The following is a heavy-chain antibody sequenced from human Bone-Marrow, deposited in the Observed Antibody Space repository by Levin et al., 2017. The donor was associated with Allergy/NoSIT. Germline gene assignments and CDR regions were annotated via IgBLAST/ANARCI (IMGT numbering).Heavy chain of an antibody. CDR2: IKEDGGQK. Sequence: GESLKISCVASGFTFSDYWMTWVRQPLGKGLEWVANIKEDGGQKYYADSVKGRFTISRDNAKNSLFLQMDYLGTDDTAVYFCARDTTVGGEAWGQGTLVTVSS. J-gene: IGHJ5*02. D-gene: IGHD6-19*01. CDR3: ARDTTVGGEA. V-gene: IGHV3-7*03. CDR1: GFTFSDYW.